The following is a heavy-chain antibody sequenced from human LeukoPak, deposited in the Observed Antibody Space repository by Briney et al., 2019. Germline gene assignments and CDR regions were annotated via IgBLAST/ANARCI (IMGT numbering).Heavy chain of an antibody. CDR3: ARGGPLRTGTLYYFDY. D-gene: IGHD1-7*01. CDR1: GDSVSSNSAA. V-gene: IGHV6-1*01. CDR2: TYYRSKWYN. Sequence: SQTLSLTCAISGDSVSSNSAAWNWIRQSPSRGLEWLGRTYYRSKWYNDYAVSVKSRITINPDTSKNQFSLQLNSVTPEDTAVYYCARGGPLRTGTLYYFDYWGQGTLVTVSS. J-gene: IGHJ4*02.